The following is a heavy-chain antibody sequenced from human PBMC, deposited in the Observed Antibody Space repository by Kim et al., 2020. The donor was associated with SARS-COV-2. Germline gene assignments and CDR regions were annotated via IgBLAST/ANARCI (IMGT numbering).Heavy chain of an antibody. CDR3: AKDDCSGGSCYCDY. J-gene: IGHJ4*02. CDR1: GFTFSSYG. CDR2: ISYDGSNK. V-gene: IGHV3-30*18. Sequence: GGSLRLSCAASGFTFSSYGMHWVRQAPGKGLEWVAVISYDGSNKYYADSVKGRFTISRDNSKNTLYLQMNSLRAEDTAVYYCAKDDCSGGSCYCDYWGQGTLVTVSS. D-gene: IGHD2-15*01.